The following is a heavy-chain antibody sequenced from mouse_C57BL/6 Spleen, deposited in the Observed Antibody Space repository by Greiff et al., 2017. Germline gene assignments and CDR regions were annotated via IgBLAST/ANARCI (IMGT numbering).Heavy chain of an antibody. CDR3: AREAGSSGGNAMDC. V-gene: IGHV1-81*01. CDR2: IYPRSGNT. D-gene: IGHD1-1*01. Sequence: QVQLQQSGAELARPGASVKLSCKASGYTFTSYGISWVKQRTGQGLEWIGEIYPRSGNTYYNEKFKGKATLTADKSSSTAYMELRSLTSEDSAVYFCAREAGSSGGNAMDCWGQGTSVTVSS. J-gene: IGHJ4*01. CDR1: GYTFTSYG.